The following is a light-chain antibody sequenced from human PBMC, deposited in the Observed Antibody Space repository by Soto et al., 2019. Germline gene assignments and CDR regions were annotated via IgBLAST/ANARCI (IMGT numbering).Light chain of an antibody. Sequence: EVVMTQSPATLSVSPGEGATLSCRATRAIGTNLGWYQQKPGQAPRLLIYDASIRDTGIPARFSSSGSGTEFTLTITSLQSEDFAVYYCQHYDRWPPTFGQGTKVDIK. CDR2: DAS. V-gene: IGKV3-15*01. CDR1: RAIGTN. J-gene: IGKJ1*01. CDR3: QHYDRWPPT.